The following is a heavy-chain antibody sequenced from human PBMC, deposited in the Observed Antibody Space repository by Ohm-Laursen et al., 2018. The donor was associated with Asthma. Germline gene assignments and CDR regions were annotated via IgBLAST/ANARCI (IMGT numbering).Heavy chain of an antibody. CDR3: ARDGGFTVTMIVRSNGMDV. CDR1: GFTFSSYG. D-gene: IGHD3-22*01. J-gene: IGHJ6*02. V-gene: IGHV3-30*03. Sequence: SLRLSCAASGFTFSSYGMHWVRQAPGKGLEWVAVISYDGSKKYYADSVKGRFTISRDNSKNTLYLQMNSLRAEDTAVYYCARDGGFTVTMIVRSNGMDVWGQGTTVTVSS. CDR2: ISYDGSKK.